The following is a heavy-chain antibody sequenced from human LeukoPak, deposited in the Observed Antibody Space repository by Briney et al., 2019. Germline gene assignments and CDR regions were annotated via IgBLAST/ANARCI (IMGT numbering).Heavy chain of an antibody. Sequence: WASVKVSCKVSGYTLTELSMHWVRQAPGQGLEWMGIINPSGGSTSYAQKFQGRVTMTRDTSTSTVYMELSSLRSEDTAVYYCARTAGRTFDYWGQGTLVTVSS. CDR2: INPSGGST. D-gene: IGHD6-6*01. V-gene: IGHV1-46*01. CDR1: GYTLTELS. CDR3: ARTAGRTFDY. J-gene: IGHJ4*02.